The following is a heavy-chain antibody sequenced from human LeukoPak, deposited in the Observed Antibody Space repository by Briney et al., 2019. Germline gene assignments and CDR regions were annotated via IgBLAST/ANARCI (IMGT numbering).Heavy chain of an antibody. Sequence: PSETLSLTCTVSGGSISSYYWSWLRQPPGKGLEWLGYIYYSGSTNYNPSLKSRVTISVDTSKNQFSLKLSSVTAADTAVYYCARVGYSGSPHFDYWGQGTLVTVSS. CDR3: ARVGYSGSPHFDY. V-gene: IGHV4-59*01. J-gene: IGHJ4*02. CDR2: IYYSGST. CDR1: GGSISSYY. D-gene: IGHD1-26*01.